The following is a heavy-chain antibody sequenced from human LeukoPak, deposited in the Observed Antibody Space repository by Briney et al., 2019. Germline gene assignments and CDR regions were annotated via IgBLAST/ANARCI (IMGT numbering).Heavy chain of an antibody. V-gene: IGHV4-61*02. CDR2: IYTSGST. J-gene: IGHJ6*03. Sequence: SETLSLTCTVSGGSISSGSYYWSWIRQPAGKGLEWIGRIYTSGSTNYNPSLKSRVTISVDTSKNQFSLKLSSVTAADTAVYYCARDQVGATTHYYYYMDVWGKGTTVTISS. D-gene: IGHD1-26*01. CDR3: ARDQVGATTHYYYYMDV. CDR1: GGSISSGSYY.